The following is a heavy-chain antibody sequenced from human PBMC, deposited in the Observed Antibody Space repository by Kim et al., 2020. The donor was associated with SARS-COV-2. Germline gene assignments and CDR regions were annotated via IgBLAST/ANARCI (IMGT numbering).Heavy chain of an antibody. J-gene: IGHJ4*02. CDR2: TYYRANWYS. V-gene: IGHV6-1*01. CDR3: ARVSSGWNLDY. D-gene: IGHD6-19*01. CDR1: GDSVSSNSAA. Sequence: SQTLSLTCAISGDSVSSNSAAWYWIRQSPSRGLECLGRTYYRANWYSDYAVSVKSRITINPDTSKTQFSLQLNSLTPEDTAVYYCARVSSGWNLDYWGQGTLVTVSS.